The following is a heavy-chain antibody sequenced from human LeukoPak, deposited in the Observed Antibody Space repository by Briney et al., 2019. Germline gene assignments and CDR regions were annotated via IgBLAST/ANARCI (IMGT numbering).Heavy chain of an antibody. CDR1: GGTFSSYA. V-gene: IGHV1-69*13. CDR2: IIPMFGIT. J-gene: IGHJ4*02. CDR3: ARARPYYDSSGYPNFDY. D-gene: IGHD3-22*01. Sequence: SVTVSCKASGGTFSSYAFSWVRQAPGQGLEWMGGIIPMFGITNYAQKFQGRVTITADESTRTAYMELSSLRSEDTAVYYCARARPYYDSSGYPNFDYWGQGTLVTVSS.